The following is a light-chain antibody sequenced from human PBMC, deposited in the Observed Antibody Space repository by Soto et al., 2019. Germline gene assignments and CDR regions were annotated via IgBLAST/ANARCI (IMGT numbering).Light chain of an antibody. CDR2: DDN. CDR1: SSNIGGNS. CDR3: GSWDSSLSDYV. V-gene: IGLV1-51*01. Sequence: QSVLTQPPSVSAAPGQKVTISCSGSSSNIGGNSVSWYQQLPGIAPKLLIYDDNKRPSGIPDRFSGSKSGTSATLGITGFQTGDEADYYCGSWDSSLSDYVLGTGTKVTV. J-gene: IGLJ1*01.